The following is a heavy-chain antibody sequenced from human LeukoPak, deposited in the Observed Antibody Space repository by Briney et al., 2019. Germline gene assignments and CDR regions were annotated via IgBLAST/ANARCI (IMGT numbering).Heavy chain of an antibody. CDR2: ISAYNGNT. D-gene: IGHD1-26*01. V-gene: IGHV1-18*01. J-gene: IGHJ3*02. CDR1: GYTFTSYG. CDR3: ARDLPKWELQGGAFDI. Sequence: PGASVKVSCKASGYTFTSYGISWVRQAPGQGLEWMGWISAYNGNTNYAQKLQGRVTMTTDTSTSTAYMELRSLRSDDTAVYYCARDLPKWELQGGAFDIWGQGTMVTVSS.